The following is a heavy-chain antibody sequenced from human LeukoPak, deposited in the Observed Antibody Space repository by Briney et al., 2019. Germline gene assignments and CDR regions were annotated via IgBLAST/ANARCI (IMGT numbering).Heavy chain of an antibody. J-gene: IGHJ4*02. D-gene: IGHD6-19*01. CDR1: GFTVSSNY. CDR3: AGRRSCGWYAY. V-gene: IGHV3-53*01. CDR2: IYDSGTT. Sequence: PGGSLRLSCATSGFTVSSNYMSWVRQAPGKGLEWVSVIYDSGTTYYADSVKGRFLIFRDTSKNTVDLQMNSLRVEDTAVYYCAGRRSCGWYAYWGQGTLVTVSS.